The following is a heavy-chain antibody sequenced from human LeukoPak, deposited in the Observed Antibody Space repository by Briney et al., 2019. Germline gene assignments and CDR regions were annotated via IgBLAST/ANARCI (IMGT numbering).Heavy chain of an antibody. Sequence: SVKVSCKASGGTFSSYAYCWVRQAPGQGLEWMGGIIPIFGTANYAQKFQGRVTITADESTSTAYMELSSLRSEDTAVYYCASWGGQLGYCSGGSCENWFDPWGQGTLVTVSS. J-gene: IGHJ5*02. CDR2: IIPIFGTA. D-gene: IGHD2-15*01. V-gene: IGHV1-69*13. CDR3: ASWGGQLGYCSGGSCENWFDP. CDR1: GGTFSSYA.